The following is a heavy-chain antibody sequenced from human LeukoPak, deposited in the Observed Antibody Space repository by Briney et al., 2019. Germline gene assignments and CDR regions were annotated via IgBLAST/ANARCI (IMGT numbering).Heavy chain of an antibody. V-gene: IGHV3-48*03. CDR3: ARAGALWFGEGDY. J-gene: IGHJ4*02. CDR2: ISSSGSTI. Sequence: GGSLGLSCAASGFTFSSYEMNWVRQAPGKGLEWVSYISSSGSTIYYADSVKGRFTISRDNAKNSLYLQMNSLRAEDTAVYYCARAGALWFGEGDYWGQGTLVTVSS. D-gene: IGHD3-10*01. CDR1: GFTFSSYE.